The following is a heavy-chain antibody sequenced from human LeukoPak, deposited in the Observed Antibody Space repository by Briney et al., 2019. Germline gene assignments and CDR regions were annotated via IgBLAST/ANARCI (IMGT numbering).Heavy chain of an antibody. V-gene: IGHV3-21*01. CDR1: GFTFSSYS. CDR2: ITSSSGYI. Sequence: GGSLRLSCAVSGFTFSSYSMNWVRQAPGKGLEWVSCITSSSGYIYYADSVKGRFTISRDNAKNSLYLQMNSLRAEDTAVYYCSRQFSSYFDYWGQGTLVTVSS. J-gene: IGHJ4*02. CDR3: SRQFSSYFDY.